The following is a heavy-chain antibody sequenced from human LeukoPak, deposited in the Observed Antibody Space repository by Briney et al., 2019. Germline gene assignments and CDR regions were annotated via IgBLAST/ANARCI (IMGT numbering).Heavy chain of an antibody. CDR1: GFTFSSYA. V-gene: IGHV3-30*04. CDR2: ISYDGSNK. J-gene: IGHJ1*01. CDR3: AREFREVVPSLGIEPYAEYFQH. Sequence: GGSLRLSCAASGFTFSSYAMHWVRQAPGKGLEWVAVISYDGSNKYYADSVKGRFTISRDNSKNMLYLQMNSLRAEDTAVYYCAREFREVVPSLGIEPYAEYFQHWGQGTLVTVSS. D-gene: IGHD2-2*01.